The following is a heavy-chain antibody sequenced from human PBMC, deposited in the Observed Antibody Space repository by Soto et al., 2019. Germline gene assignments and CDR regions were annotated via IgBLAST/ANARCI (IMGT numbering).Heavy chain of an antibody. V-gene: IGHV3-49*04. J-gene: IGHJ4*02. Sequence: SLRLSCTASGFTFGDYAMSWVRQAPGKGLEWVGFIRSKAYGGTTEYAASVKGRFTISRDDSKSIAYLQMNSLKTEDTAVYYCTRDTPGATFDYWGQGTLVTVSS. CDR3: TRDTPGATFDY. D-gene: IGHD1-26*01. CDR1: GFTFGDYA. CDR2: IRSKAYGGTT.